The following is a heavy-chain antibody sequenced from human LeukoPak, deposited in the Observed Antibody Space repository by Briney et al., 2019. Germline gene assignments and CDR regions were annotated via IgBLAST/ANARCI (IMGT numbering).Heavy chain of an antibody. CDR3: AKLTLRFLEWLFDY. J-gene: IGHJ4*02. CDR1: GFTFSSYG. CDR2: VRYDGSNK. D-gene: IGHD3-3*01. V-gene: IGHV3-30*02. Sequence: GGSLRLSCAASGFTFSSYGMHWVRQAPGKGLEWVAFVRYDGSNKYYADSVKGRFTISRDNSKNTLYLQMNSLRAEDTAVYYCAKLTLRFLEWLFDYWGQGTLVTVSS.